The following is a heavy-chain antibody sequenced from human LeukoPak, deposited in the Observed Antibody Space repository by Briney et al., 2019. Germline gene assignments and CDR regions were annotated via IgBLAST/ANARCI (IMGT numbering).Heavy chain of an antibody. CDR3: ARDLAPRNYGGNSPFDY. D-gene: IGHD4-23*01. V-gene: IGHV1-69*05. J-gene: IGHJ4*02. Sequence: ASVKVSCKASGGTFSSYAISWMRQAPGQGLEWMGRIIPIFGTANYAQKFQGRVTITTDESTSTAYMELSSLRSEDTAVYYCARDLAPRNYGGNSPFDYWGQGTLVTVSS. CDR2: IIPIFGTA. CDR1: GGTFSSYA.